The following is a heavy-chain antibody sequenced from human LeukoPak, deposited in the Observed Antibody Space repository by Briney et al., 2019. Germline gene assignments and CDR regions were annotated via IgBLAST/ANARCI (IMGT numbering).Heavy chain of an antibody. CDR3: ARGPFSSGWYGVFYYYMDV. CDR1: GYTFTSYD. V-gene: IGHV1-8*01. J-gene: IGHJ6*03. Sequence: SAKVSCKASGYTFTSYDINWVRQATGQGLEWMGWMNPNSGNTGYAQKFQGRVTMTRNTSISTAYMELSSLRSEDTAVYYCARGPFSSGWYGVFYYYMDVWGKGTTVTIYS. D-gene: IGHD6-19*01. CDR2: MNPNSGNT.